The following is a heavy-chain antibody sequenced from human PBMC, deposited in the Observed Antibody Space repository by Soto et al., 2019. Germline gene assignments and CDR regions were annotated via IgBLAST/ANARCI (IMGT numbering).Heavy chain of an antibody. CDR2: ISGSGGGT. V-gene: IGHV3-23*01. CDR1: GFTFSTYA. Sequence: EVQLLESGGALVQPGGSLRLSCAASGFTFSTYAMSWVRQAPGKGLEWVSGISGSGGGTYYADSVKGRFTISRDNSKNTLYLQMNSPRAEDTAVYYCATPSAVAPPYYFDYWGQGTLVTVSS. J-gene: IGHJ4*02. D-gene: IGHD2-21*01. CDR3: ATPSAVAPPYYFDY.